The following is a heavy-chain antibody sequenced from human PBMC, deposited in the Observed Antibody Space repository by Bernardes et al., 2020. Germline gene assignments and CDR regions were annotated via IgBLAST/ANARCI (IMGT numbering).Heavy chain of an antibody. V-gene: IGHV3-21*01. J-gene: IGHJ5*02. CDR3: ASDPSSSWSETES. CDR2: ISSSSSYI. Sequence: GGSLRLSCAASGFTFSSYSMNWVRQAPGKGLEWVSSISSSSSYIYYADSVKGRFTISRDNAKNSLYLQMNSLRAEDTAVYYCASDPSSSWSETESWGQGTLVTVSS. D-gene: IGHD6-13*01. CDR1: GFTFSSYS.